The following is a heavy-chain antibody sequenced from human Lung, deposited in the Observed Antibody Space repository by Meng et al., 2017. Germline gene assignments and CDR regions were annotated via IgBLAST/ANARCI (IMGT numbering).Heavy chain of an antibody. Sequence: VQRHQWGGGLWTPSATLSLTFVVSGGSFSDYYWSCIRQPPGKGLEWIGEINHSGSTNYNPSLESRATISVDTSQNNLSLKLSSVTAADSAVYYCARGPTTMAHDFDYWGQGTLVTVSS. CDR1: GGSFSDYY. CDR2: INHSGST. V-gene: IGHV4-34*01. CDR3: ARGPTTMAHDFDY. D-gene: IGHD4-11*01. J-gene: IGHJ4*02.